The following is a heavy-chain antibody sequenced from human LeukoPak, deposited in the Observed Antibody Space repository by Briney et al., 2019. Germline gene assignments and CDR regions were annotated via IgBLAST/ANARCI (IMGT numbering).Heavy chain of an antibody. Sequence: GGSLRLSCTVSGFTVSSNSMSWVRQAPGKGLEWVSFIYSDNTHYSDSVKGRFTISRDNAKNSVYLQMNSLRAEDMALYYCAKGFGPMDDWYFDLWGRGTLVTVSS. V-gene: IGHV3-53*05. CDR1: GFTVSSNS. CDR3: AKGFGPMDDWYFDL. D-gene: IGHD3-10*01. J-gene: IGHJ2*01. CDR2: IYSDNT.